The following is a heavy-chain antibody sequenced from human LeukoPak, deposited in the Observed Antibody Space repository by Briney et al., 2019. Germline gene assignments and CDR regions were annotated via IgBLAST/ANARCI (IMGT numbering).Heavy chain of an antibody. J-gene: IGHJ4*02. V-gene: IGHV3-48*02. CDR1: GFTFSSYA. CDR3: ARDPIPGYSSGWYE. Sequence: PGGSLRLSCAASGFTFSSYAMSWVRQAPGKGLEWVSYISSSSSTIYYADSVKGRFTISRDNAKNSLYLQMNSLRDEDTAVYYCARDPIPGYSSGWYEWGQGTLVTASS. CDR2: ISSSSSTI. D-gene: IGHD6-19*01.